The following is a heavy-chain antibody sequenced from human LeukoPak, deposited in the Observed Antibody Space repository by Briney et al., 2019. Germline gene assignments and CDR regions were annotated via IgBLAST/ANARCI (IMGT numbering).Heavy chain of an antibody. Sequence: SQTLSLTCAISGDSDSSNSVTWNWIRQSPPRGLEWLGSTYYRSTWYNDYAVSVRGRITVNPDTSKNQFSLHLNSVTPEDTAVYYCARRLTQYDCFDPWGQGILVTVSS. CDR3: ARRLTQYDCFDP. CDR1: GDSDSSNSVT. V-gene: IGHV6-1*01. J-gene: IGHJ5*02. CDR2: TYYRSTWYN. D-gene: IGHD2-2*01.